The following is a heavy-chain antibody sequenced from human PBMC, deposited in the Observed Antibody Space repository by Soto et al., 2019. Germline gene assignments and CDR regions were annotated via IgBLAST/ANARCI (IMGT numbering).Heavy chain of an antibody. D-gene: IGHD2-2*01. CDR1: GYSFTSYW. CDR2: IYPGDSDT. J-gene: IGHJ6*03. CDR3: ARHSPIVVVPAAMRFDYYYMDV. Sequence: GESLKISCKGSGYSFTSYWIGWVRQMPGKGLEWMGIIYPGDSDTRYSPSFQGQVTISADKSISTAYLQWSSLKASDTAMYYCARHSPIVVVPAAMRFDYYYMDVWGKGTTVTVSS. V-gene: IGHV5-51*01.